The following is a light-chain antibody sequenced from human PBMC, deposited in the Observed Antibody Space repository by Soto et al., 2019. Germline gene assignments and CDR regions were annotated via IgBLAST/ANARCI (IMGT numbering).Light chain of an antibody. Sequence: DIVMTQSPDSLAVSLGERATLDCKSSQTVLNSSNNKTYLAWYRQRPGQPPTLLINWASTRQSGVPARFRGSGSGTEFTLTITDLQAEELAVYYCQQFHTIPWTFGQGTKVEIK. CDR2: WAS. CDR3: QQFHTIPWT. CDR1: QTVLNSSNNKTY. V-gene: IGKV4-1*01. J-gene: IGKJ1*01.